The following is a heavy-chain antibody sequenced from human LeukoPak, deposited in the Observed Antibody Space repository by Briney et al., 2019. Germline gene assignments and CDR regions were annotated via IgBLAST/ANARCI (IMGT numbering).Heavy chain of an antibody. V-gene: IGHV3-7*03. CDR1: GFNFSNYW. Sequence: SGGSLRLSCAASGFNFSNYWMSWVRQTPGKGLEWVANINRDGSEKYYVDSVEGQFTISRYNAKNSLFLQMNSLRVEDTAVYYCARRRGYSYGRNNYYFDYWGQGTLVTVSS. CDR3: ARRRGYSYGRNNYYFDY. D-gene: IGHD5-18*01. CDR2: INRDGSEK. J-gene: IGHJ4*02.